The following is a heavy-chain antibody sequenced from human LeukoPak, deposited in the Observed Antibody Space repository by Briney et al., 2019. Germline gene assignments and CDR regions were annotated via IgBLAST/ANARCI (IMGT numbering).Heavy chain of an antibody. CDR1: GYTFTSYG. CDR3: ARVEPMTTVADFDY. J-gene: IGHJ4*02. CDR2: ISAYNGNT. D-gene: IGHD4-23*01. V-gene: IGHV1-18*01. Sequence: GASVKVSCKASGYTFTSYGISWVRQAPGQGLEWMGWISAYNGNTNYAQKLQGRVTMTTDTSTSTAYMELRSLRSDDTAVYYCARVEPMTTVADFDYWGQETLVTVSS.